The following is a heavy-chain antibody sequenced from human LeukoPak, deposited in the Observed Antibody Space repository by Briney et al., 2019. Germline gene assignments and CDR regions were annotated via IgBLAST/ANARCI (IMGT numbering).Heavy chain of an antibody. D-gene: IGHD6-13*01. CDR1: GGSISSRSYY. V-gene: IGHV4-39*01. CDR3: ARLGAAPGPPHYFYYGMDV. CDR2: TYYTGST. J-gene: IGHJ6*02. Sequence: SEALSLTCSVSGGSISSRSYYWGWVRQPPGKGLEWIGSTYYTGSTYYNPSLRSRVSISGDTSKNQVSLKVNSVTAADTAVYYCARLGAAPGPPHYFYYGMDVWGQGTTVTVS.